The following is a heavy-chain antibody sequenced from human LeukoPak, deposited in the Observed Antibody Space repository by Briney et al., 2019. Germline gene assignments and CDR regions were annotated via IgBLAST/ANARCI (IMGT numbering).Heavy chain of an antibody. Sequence: GGSLRLSCAASGFTFSSYWMHWVRQAPGKGLVWVSRINTDGSSTSYADSVKGRFTISRDNAKNTLYLQMNSLRAEDMALYYCAKGVGPDIVVVPYMDVWGKGTTVTVSS. CDR1: GFTFSSYW. V-gene: IGHV3-74*01. D-gene: IGHD2-2*01. J-gene: IGHJ6*03. CDR3: AKGVGPDIVVVPYMDV. CDR2: INTDGSST.